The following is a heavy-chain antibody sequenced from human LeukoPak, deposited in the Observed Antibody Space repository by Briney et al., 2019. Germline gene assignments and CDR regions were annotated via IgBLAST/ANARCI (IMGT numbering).Heavy chain of an antibody. J-gene: IGHJ6*03. CDR3: AKSSMAGYYYMDV. D-gene: IGHD6-13*01. V-gene: IGHV3-43*01. CDR2: ISWDGGST. Sequence: GGSLRLSCAASGIILSSYWMSWVRQAPGKGLEWVSLISWDGGSTYYADSVKGRFTISRDNSKNSLYLQMNSLRTEDTALYYCAKSSMAGYYYMDVWGKGTTVTISS. CDR1: GIILSSYW.